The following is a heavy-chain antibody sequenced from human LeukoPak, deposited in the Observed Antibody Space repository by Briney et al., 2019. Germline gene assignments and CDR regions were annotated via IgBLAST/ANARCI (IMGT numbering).Heavy chain of an antibody. J-gene: IGHJ4*02. CDR1: GGSMSSYY. CDR2: MYTDGST. D-gene: IGHD6-13*01. Sequence: SETLSLTCIVSGGSMSSYYWSWIRQPAGKGLEWIGRMYTDGSTNYNPFLNSRVTMSVDTSRKHFSLRLNSVTAADTAVYYCATYDQKLAFDNWGQGTLVTVSS. CDR3: ATYDQKLAFDN. V-gene: IGHV4-4*07.